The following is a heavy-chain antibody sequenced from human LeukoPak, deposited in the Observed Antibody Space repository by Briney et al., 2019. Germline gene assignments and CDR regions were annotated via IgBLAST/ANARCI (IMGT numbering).Heavy chain of an antibody. V-gene: IGHV4-39*01. CDR3: ARSFDY. J-gene: IGHJ4*02. CDR2: ISYSGTT. Sequence: SETLSLTCSVSGASISSGNYFWNWVRQSPVKGLEWIGCISYSGTTHYNPSLKSRVTIFEDTSKNQFSLNLNSVTASDTAVYYCARSFDYWGQGTLVAVSS. CDR1: GASISSGNYF.